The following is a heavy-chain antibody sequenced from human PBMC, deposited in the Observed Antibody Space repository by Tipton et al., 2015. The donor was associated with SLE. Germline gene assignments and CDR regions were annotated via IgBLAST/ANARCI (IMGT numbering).Heavy chain of an antibody. CDR2: IYYSGST. J-gene: IGHJ4*02. CDR1: GGSFSGYY. Sequence: LRLSCAVYGGSFSGYYWSWIRQPPGKGLEWIGYIYYSGSTNYNPSLKSRVTISVDTSKNQFSLKLSSVTAADTAVYYCARRSDLDYWGQGALVTVSS. CDR3: ARRSDLDY. V-gene: IGHV4-59*01.